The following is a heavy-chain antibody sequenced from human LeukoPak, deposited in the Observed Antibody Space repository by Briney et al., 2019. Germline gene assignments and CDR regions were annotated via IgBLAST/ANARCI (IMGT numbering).Heavy chain of an antibody. Sequence: GGSLRLSCAASGFTFRSYGMSWVRQAPGKGLEWVSAIRGSGGSTYYADSVKGRFTISRDNSKNTLYLQMNSLRAEDTAVYYCARDTRGVIITWGQGTLVTVSS. V-gene: IGHV3-23*01. CDR1: GFTFRSYG. CDR2: IRGSGGST. CDR3: ARDTRGVIIT. D-gene: IGHD3-10*01. J-gene: IGHJ4*02.